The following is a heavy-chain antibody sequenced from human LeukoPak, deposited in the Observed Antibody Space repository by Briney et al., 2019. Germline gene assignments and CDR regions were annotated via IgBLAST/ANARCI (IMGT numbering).Heavy chain of an antibody. D-gene: IGHD3-22*01. V-gene: IGHV4-34*01. CDR3: AGGYDSSGYYTGLIDY. CDR1: GGSFSGYY. J-gene: IGHJ4*02. CDR2: INHSGST. Sequence: KPSETLSLTCAVYGGSFSGYYWSWIRQPPGKGLEWIGEINHSGSTNYNPSLKSRVTISVDTSKNQFSLKLSSVTAADTAVYYCAGGYDSSGYYTGLIDYWGQGTLVTVSS.